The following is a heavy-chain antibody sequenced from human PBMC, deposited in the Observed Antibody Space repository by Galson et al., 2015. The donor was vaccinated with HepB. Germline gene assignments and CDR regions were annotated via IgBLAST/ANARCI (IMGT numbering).Heavy chain of an antibody. D-gene: IGHD3-3*01. Sequence: SVKVSCKASGYTFTGYYMHWVRQAPGQGLEWMGWINPNSGGTNYAQKFQGRVTMTRDTSISTAYMELSRLRSDDTAVYYCATLGKVLRFLEWLSNDAFEIWGQGTMVTVSS. CDR1: GYTFTGYY. J-gene: IGHJ3*02. V-gene: IGHV1-2*02. CDR3: ATLGKVLRFLEWLSNDAFEI. CDR2: INPNSGGT.